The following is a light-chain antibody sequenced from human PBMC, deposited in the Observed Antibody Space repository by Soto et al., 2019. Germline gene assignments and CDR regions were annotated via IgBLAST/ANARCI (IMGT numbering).Light chain of an antibody. Sequence: VLTQSPGAPSLSPGERATLSCRARQSVSNYLAWYQQKPGQAPRLLIYGASSRATGIPDRFSGSGSGTDFTLTISRLEPEDFAVYYCQQYGGSPQTFGQGTKVDIK. CDR3: QQYGGSPQT. CDR2: GAS. J-gene: IGKJ1*01. CDR1: QSVSNY. V-gene: IGKV3-20*01.